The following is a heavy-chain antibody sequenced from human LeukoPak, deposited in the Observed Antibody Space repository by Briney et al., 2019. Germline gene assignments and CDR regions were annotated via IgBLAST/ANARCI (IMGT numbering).Heavy chain of an antibody. Sequence: GGSLRLSCAASGFTFSSYWMHWVRQAPGKGLVWVSRINSDGSSTNYADSVKGRFTISRDNAKNTLYLQMNSLRAEDTAVYYCARDGRGSGWYAYWGQGTLVTVSS. CDR2: INSDGSST. CDR3: ARDGRGSGWYAY. D-gene: IGHD6-19*01. V-gene: IGHV3-74*01. CDR1: GFTFSSYW. J-gene: IGHJ4*02.